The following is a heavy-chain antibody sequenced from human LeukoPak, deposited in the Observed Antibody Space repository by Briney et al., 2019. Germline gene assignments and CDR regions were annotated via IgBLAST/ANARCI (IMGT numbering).Heavy chain of an antibody. D-gene: IGHD2-2*01. CDR3: ARVVTAAIAFDY. V-gene: IGHV3-7*01. CDR1: GFTFSNYW. CDR2: IKQDGSGK. Sequence: GGSLRLSCAASGFTFSNYWMSWVRQAPGKGLEWVANIKQDGSGKYYVDSVKGRFTISRDNAKNSLYLQMNSLRAEDTAVYYCARVVTAAIAFDYWGQGTLVTVPS. J-gene: IGHJ4*02.